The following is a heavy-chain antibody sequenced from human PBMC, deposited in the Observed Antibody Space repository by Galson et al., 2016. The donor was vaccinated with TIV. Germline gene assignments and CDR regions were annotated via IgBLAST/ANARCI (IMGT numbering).Heavy chain of an antibody. Sequence: SETLSLTCTVSGGSISSTSYYWGWIRQPPGKGLEWIGNIYYSGSAYYNPFLKSRVTISVDTSKNQFSLKLSSVTAADTAVYYCATYCSSTTCLFDPWGQGTLVTVSS. V-gene: IGHV4-39*01. CDR1: GGSISSTSYY. D-gene: IGHD2-2*01. CDR2: IYYSGSA. J-gene: IGHJ5*02. CDR3: ATYCSSTTCLFDP.